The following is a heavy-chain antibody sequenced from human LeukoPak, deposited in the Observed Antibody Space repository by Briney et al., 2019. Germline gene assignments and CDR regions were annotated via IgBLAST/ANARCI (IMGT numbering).Heavy chain of an antibody. CDR2: ISGDGSTT. V-gene: IGHV3-74*01. Sequence: GGSLRLSCAASGFTFSSYWMHWVRQAPGSGLMWVSRISGDGSTTTYADSVKGRFTISRDNAKNTLYLQMNSLRAEDTAVYYCALGPTYGDYVGYWGQGTLVTVSS. CDR1: GFTFSSYW. J-gene: IGHJ4*02. CDR3: ALGPTYGDYVGY. D-gene: IGHD4-17*01.